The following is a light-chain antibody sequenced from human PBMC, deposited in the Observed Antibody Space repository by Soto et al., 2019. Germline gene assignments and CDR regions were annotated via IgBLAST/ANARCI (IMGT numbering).Light chain of an antibody. CDR1: QSVSSSY. J-gene: IGKJ1*01. Sequence: IVLTQSPGTLALSPGERATLSCRASQSVSSSYLAWYQQKPCQAPRLLIYGASSRTTGIPDRFNGSGSGTDFALTISRLEAGDSAVYYCQQYGSAVTCGQGTNVEI. CDR2: GAS. V-gene: IGKV3-20*01. CDR3: QQYGSAVT.